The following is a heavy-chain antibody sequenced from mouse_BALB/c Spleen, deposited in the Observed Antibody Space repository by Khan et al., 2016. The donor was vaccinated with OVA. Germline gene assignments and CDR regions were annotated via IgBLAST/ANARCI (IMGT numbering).Heavy chain of an antibody. CDR1: GYSITSDYA. CDR2: ISYGGST. D-gene: IGHD1-1*01. CDR3: ATKNYYGYAMDY. V-gene: IGHV3-2*02. Sequence: EVQLQESGPGLVKPSQSLSLTCTVTGYSITSDYAWDWIRQFPGNKLEWMGYISYGGSTSYNPSLKSRISITRDTSKNQFFLQLNSVTTEDTATYYCATKNYYGYAMDYWGQGTSVTVSS. J-gene: IGHJ4*01.